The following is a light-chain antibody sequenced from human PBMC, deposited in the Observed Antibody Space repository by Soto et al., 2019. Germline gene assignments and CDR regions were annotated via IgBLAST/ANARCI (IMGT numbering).Light chain of an antibody. J-gene: IGLJ1*01. CDR1: SSDVGGYNY. CDR2: DVS. V-gene: IGLV2-14*01. CDR3: SSYTSSSTYV. Sequence: QSALTQPASVSGSPGQSITIYCTGTSSDVGGYNYVSWYQQHPGKAPKLMIYDVSNWPSGVSNRFSGSKSGNTASLTISGLQAEDEADYYCSSYTSSSTYVFGTGTKLTVL.